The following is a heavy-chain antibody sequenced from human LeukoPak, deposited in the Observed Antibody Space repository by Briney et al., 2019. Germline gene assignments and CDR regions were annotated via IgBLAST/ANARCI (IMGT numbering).Heavy chain of an antibody. V-gene: IGHV1-2*02. J-gene: IGHJ5*02. CDR1: GYTFTGYY. D-gene: IGHD2-2*03. Sequence: ASAKVSCKASGYTFTGYYMHWVRQAPGQGLEWMGWINPNSGGTNYAQKFQGRVTMTRDTSISTAYMELSRLRSDDTAVYYCARVGYCSSTSCYEGWFDPWGQGTLVTVSS. CDR2: INPNSGGT. CDR3: ARVGYCSSTSCYEGWFDP.